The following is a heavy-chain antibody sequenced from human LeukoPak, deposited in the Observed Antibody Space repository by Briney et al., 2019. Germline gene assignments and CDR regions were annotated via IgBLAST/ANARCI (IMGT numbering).Heavy chain of an antibody. J-gene: IGHJ4*02. V-gene: IGHV1-2*06. D-gene: IGHD1-26*01. CDR3: ARTIVGATRHDY. CDR1: GYTFTFYY. CDR2: INPNSGGT. Sequence: ASVKVSCKASGYTFTFYYMHWVRQAPGQGLEWMGRINPNSGGTNYAQKFQGRVTMTRDTSISTAYMELSRLRCDDTAVYYCARTIVGATRHDYWGQGTLVTVSS.